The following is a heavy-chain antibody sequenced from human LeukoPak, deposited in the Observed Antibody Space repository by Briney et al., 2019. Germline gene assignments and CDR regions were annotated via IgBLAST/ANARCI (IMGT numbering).Heavy chain of an antibody. CDR2: IYYSGST. CDR1: GASISSYY. Sequence: SETLSLTCTVSGASISSYYWSWIRQPPGKGLEWIGYIYYSGSTNYNPSLKSRVTISVDTSKNQFSLKLSSVTAADTAVYYCARFEAYSSYYFGYWGQGTLVTVSS. J-gene: IGHJ4*02. V-gene: IGHV4-59*01. D-gene: IGHD6-19*01. CDR3: ARFEAYSSYYFGY.